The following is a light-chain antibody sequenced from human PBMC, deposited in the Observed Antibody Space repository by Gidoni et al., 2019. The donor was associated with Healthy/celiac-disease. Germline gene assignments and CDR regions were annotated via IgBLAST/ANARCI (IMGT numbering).Light chain of an antibody. V-gene: IGKV3-15*01. CDR1: QSVSSN. Sequence: EIVMTQSPATLSVSPRERATRSCRASQSVSSNLAWYQQKPGQAPRLLIYGASTRATGIPARFSGSGSGTDFTLTISSLQSEDVAVYYCQQYNNGPRTFGQGTKMEIK. CDR3: QQYNNGPRT. CDR2: GAS. J-gene: IGKJ1*01.